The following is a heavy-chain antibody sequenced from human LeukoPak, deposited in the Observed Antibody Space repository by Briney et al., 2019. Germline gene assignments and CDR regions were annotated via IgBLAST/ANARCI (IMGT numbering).Heavy chain of an antibody. Sequence: PGGSLRLSCAASGFTFSSYGMHWVRQAPGKGLEWVAFIRYDGSNKYYADSVKGRFTISRDNSKNTLYLQMNSLRAEDTAVYYCAKDFDVAAAGGDYWGQGTLVTVSS. CDR3: AKDFDVAAAGGDY. D-gene: IGHD6-13*01. V-gene: IGHV3-30*02. CDR2: IRYDGSNK. J-gene: IGHJ4*02. CDR1: GFTFSSYG.